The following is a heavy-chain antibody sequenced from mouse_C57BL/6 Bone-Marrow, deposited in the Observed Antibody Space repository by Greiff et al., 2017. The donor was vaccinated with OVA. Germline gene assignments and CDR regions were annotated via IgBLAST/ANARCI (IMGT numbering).Heavy chain of an antibody. CDR2: IDPSDSYT. Sequence: QVQLQQPGAELVMPGASVKLSCKASGYTFTSYWMHWVKQRPGQGLEWIGEIDPSDSYTNYNQKFKGKSTLTVDKSSSTAYMQLSSLTSEDSAVYYCARGDYYEGRYDMDYWGQGTSVTVSS. J-gene: IGHJ4*01. CDR1: GYTFTSYW. CDR3: ARGDYYEGRYDMDY. V-gene: IGHV1-69*01. D-gene: IGHD1-1*01.